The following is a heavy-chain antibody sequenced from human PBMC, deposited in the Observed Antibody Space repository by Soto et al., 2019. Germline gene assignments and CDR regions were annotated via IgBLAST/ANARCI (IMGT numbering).Heavy chain of an antibody. J-gene: IGHJ6*02. D-gene: IGHD2-15*01. CDR1: GFTFSSYG. CDR3: AKEGHCSGGSCEAGHYYYYGMDV. V-gene: IGHV3-30*18. Sequence: PGGSLRLSCAASGFTFSSYGMHWVRQAPGKGLEGVAVISDDGSNKYYADSVKGRFTISRDNAKNTLYLQMNSLRAEDTAVYYCAKEGHCSGGSCEAGHYYYYGMDVWGQGTTVTVSS. CDR2: ISDDGSNK.